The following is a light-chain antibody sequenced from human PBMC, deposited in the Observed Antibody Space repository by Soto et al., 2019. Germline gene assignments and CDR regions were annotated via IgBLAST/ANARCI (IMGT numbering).Light chain of an antibody. CDR1: SSDVGGYNY. Sequence: QSALTQPASVSGSPGQSLTISCTGTSSDVGGYNYVSWYQRRPGKAPKLMIYDVSNRPSGVPNRFSGSKSGSTASLTISGLQTEDEADYYCCSYTSSFTAVFGGGTKLTVL. CDR2: DVS. V-gene: IGLV2-14*01. CDR3: CSYTSSFTAV. J-gene: IGLJ2*01.